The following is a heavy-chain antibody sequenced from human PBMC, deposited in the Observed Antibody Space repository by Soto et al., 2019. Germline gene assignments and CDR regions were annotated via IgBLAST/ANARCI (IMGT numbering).Heavy chain of an antibody. V-gene: IGHV4-34*01. CDR1: GGSFSGYY. CDR3: ARAGSGKPSGVAFFDY. CDR2: INHSGST. D-gene: IGHD2-15*01. J-gene: IGHJ4*02. Sequence: QVQLQQWGAGLLKPSETLSLTCAVYGGSFSGYYWSWIRQPPGKGLEWIGEINHSGSTNYNPSLKSRVTISVDTSKNQFSLKLSSVTAADTAVYYCARAGSGKPSGVAFFDYWGQGTLATVSS.